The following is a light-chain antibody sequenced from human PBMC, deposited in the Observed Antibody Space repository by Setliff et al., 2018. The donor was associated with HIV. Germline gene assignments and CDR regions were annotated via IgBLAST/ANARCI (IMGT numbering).Light chain of an antibody. J-gene: IGLJ1*01. V-gene: IGLV2-8*01. CDR1: SSDVGGYNS. CDR2: EVS. CDR3: CSYTSSLTDV. Sequence: QSVLTQPPSASGSPGQSVTISCTGTSSDVGGYNSVSWYQQHPGKAPKVMIYEVSKRPSGVPDRFSGSKSGNTASLTVSGLQAEDQADYYCCSYTSSLTDVFGTGTKVTVL.